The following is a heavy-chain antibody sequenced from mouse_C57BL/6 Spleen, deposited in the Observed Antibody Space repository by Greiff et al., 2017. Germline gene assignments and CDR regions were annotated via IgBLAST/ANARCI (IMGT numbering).Heavy chain of an antibody. V-gene: IGHV1-54*01. CDR1: GYAFTNYL. CDR2: INPGSGGT. J-gene: IGHJ4*01. CDR3: ARDYGSSPYAMDD. D-gene: IGHD1-1*01. Sequence: QVQLQQSGAELVRPGTSVKVSCKASGYAFTNYLIEWVKQRPGQGLEWIGVINPGSGGTNYNEKFKGKATLTADTSSSTAYMQLSSLTSEDSAVYFCARDYGSSPYAMDDWGQGTSVTVSS.